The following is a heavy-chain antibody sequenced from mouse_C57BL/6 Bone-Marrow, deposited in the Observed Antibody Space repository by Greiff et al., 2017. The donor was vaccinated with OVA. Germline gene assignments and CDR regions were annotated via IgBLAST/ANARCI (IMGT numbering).Heavy chain of an antibody. CDR1: GYAFSSYW. Sequence: QVQLQQSGAELVKPGASVKISCKASGYAFSSYWMNWVKQRPGKGLEWIGQIYPGDGDTNYNGKFKGKATLTADKSSSTAYMQLSSLTSEDSAVYFCARRRWLLRSFDVWGTGTTVTVSS. CDR3: ARRRWLLRSFDV. V-gene: IGHV1-80*01. D-gene: IGHD2-3*01. J-gene: IGHJ1*03. CDR2: IYPGDGDT.